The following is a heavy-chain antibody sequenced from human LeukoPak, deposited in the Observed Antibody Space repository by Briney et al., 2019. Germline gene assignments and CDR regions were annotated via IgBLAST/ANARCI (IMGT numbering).Heavy chain of an antibody. D-gene: IGHD1-1*01. CDR3: ADDWNLRFDI. CDR2: ISGSGGST. J-gene: IGHJ3*02. Sequence: PGGSLRLSCAASGFTFSSYSMNWVRQAPGKGLEWVSAISGSGGSTYYADSVKGRFTISRGNSKNTLYLQMNSLRAEDTAVYYCADDWNLRFDIWGQGTMVTVSS. CDR1: GFTFSSYS. V-gene: IGHV3-23*01.